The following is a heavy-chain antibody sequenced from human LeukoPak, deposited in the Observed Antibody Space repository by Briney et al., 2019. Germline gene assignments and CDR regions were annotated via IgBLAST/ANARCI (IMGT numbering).Heavy chain of an antibody. CDR2: INWNGGST. Sequence: GGSLRLSCAASGFTFDDYGMSWVRQAPGKGLEWVSGINWNGGSTGYADSVKGRFTISRDNAKNSLYLQMNSLRAEDTASYYCARRAVVVVAATDWMLDYWGQGTLVTVSS. J-gene: IGHJ4*02. CDR1: GFTFDDYG. D-gene: IGHD2-15*01. CDR3: ARRAVVVVAATDWMLDY. V-gene: IGHV3-20*04.